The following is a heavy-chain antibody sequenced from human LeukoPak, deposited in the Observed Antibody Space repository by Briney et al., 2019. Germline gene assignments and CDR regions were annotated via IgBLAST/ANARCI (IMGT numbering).Heavy chain of an antibody. V-gene: IGHV4-59*01. CDR1: GGSISSYY. J-gene: IGHJ3*02. CDR3: ARFDSSSQMGAFDI. CDR2: TYYSGRT. D-gene: IGHD6-13*01. Sequence: SETLSLTCSVSGGSISSYYWSWIRQPPGKTLEWIGYTYYSGRTDYNPSLKSRVTISIDTSKNQFSLNLRSVTAADTAVYFCARFDSSSQMGAFDIWGQGTMVAVSS.